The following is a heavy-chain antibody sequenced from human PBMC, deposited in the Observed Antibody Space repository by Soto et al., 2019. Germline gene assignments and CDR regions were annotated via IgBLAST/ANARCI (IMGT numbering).Heavy chain of an antibody. J-gene: IGHJ3*02. D-gene: IGHD3-22*01. V-gene: IGHV4-30-4*01. CDR3: ARERDKYYYDSSGRKTDAFDI. CDR2: IYYSGST. Sequence: PSETLSLTCTVSGGSISSGDYYWSWIRQPPGKGLEWIGYIYYSGSTYYNPSLKSRVTISVDTSKSQFSLKLSSVTAADTAVYYCARERDKYYYDSSGRKTDAFDIWGQGTMVTVSS. CDR1: GGSISSGDYY.